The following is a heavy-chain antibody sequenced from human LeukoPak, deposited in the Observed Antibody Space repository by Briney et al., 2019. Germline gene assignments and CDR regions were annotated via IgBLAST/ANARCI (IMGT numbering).Heavy chain of an antibody. CDR3: ARVIDRGVYYYYYGMDV. D-gene: IGHD3-10*01. Sequence: SETLSLTCTVSGGSISGYYWSWIRQPAGKGLEWIGRIYTSGSTNYNPSLKSRVTMSVDTSKNQFSLKLSSVTAADTAVYYCARVIDRGVYYYYYGMDVWGQGTTVTVSS. J-gene: IGHJ6*02. CDR2: IYTSGST. V-gene: IGHV4-4*07. CDR1: GGSISGYY.